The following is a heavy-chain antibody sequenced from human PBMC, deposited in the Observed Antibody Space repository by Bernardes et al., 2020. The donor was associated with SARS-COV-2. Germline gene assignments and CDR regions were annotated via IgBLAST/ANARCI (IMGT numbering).Heavy chain of an antibody. Sequence: GGSLRLSCAASGFTFDDYAMHWVRQAPGKGLEWVSGISWNSGSIGYADSVKGRFTISRDNAKNSLYLQMNSLRAEDTALYYCAKDIGWVGATTHFDYWGQGTLVTVSS. CDR2: ISWNSGSI. CDR3: AKDIGWVGATTHFDY. V-gene: IGHV3-9*01. D-gene: IGHD1-26*01. CDR1: GFTFDDYA. J-gene: IGHJ4*02.